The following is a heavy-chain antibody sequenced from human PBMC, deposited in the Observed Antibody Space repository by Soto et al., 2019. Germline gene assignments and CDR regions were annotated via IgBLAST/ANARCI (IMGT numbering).Heavy chain of an antibody. CDR1: GFTFDDYA. J-gene: IGHJ3*02. D-gene: IGHD4-17*01. CDR2: ISWNSGSI. V-gene: IGHV3-9*01. CDR3: AKDRTTFNDAFDI. Sequence: EVQLVESGGGLVQPGGSLRLSCAASGFTFDDYAMHWVRQAPGKGLEWVSGISWNSGSIGYADSVKGRFTISRDNAKNSLYLQMNSLRAEDTALYYCAKDRTTFNDAFDIWGQGTMVTVSS.